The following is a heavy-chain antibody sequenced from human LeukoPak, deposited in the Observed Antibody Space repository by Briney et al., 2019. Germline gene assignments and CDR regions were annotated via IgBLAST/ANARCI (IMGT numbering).Heavy chain of an antibody. CDR2: ISSSGSTI. D-gene: IGHD2-15*01. Sequence: GGSLRLSCAASGFTFSDYYMSWIRQAPGKGLEWVSYISSSGSTIYYADSVKGRFTISRDNAKNSLYLQMNSLRAEDTAVYYCARERCSGGSCYFPTADYWGQGTLVTVSS. J-gene: IGHJ4*02. CDR3: ARERCSGGSCYFPTADY. CDR1: GFTFSDYY. V-gene: IGHV3-11*04.